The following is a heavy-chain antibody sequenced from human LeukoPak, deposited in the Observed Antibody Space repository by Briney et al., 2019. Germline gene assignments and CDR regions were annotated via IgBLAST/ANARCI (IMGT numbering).Heavy chain of an antibody. CDR2: INSDGGST. D-gene: IGHD4-17*01. Sequence: GGSLRLSCAASGFTFNSYWMHWVRQAPGKGLVWVSRINSDGGSTRYADSVKGRFTISRDNAKNTLYLQMNSLRAEDTAVYYCARVFVGYGDYYFDYWGQGTLVTVSS. J-gene: IGHJ4*02. V-gene: IGHV3-74*01. CDR3: ARVFVGYGDYYFDY. CDR1: GFTFNSYW.